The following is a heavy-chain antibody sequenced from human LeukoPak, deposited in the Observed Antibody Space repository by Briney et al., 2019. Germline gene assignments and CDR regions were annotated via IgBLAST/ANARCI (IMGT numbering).Heavy chain of an antibody. CDR1: GYTFTSYG. J-gene: IGHJ6*02. V-gene: IGHV1-18*01. CDR2: ISAYNGNT. Sequence: ASVKVSCKASGYTFTSYGISWVRQAPGQGLEWMGWISAYNGNTNYAQMLQGRVTMTTDTPTSTAYMELRSLRSDDTAVYYCARDPYSSGWYSIDYYYGMDVWGQGTTVTVSS. CDR3: ARDPYSSGWYSIDYYYGMDV. D-gene: IGHD6-19*01.